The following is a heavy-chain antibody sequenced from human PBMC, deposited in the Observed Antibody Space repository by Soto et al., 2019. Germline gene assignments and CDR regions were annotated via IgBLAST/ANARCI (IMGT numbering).Heavy chain of an antibody. V-gene: IGHV4-39*01. CDR1: GGSMCTSSYY. CDR3: ARQPRISTIWYPLNP. J-gene: IGHJ5*02. Sequence: QLQLQESGPGLVKPSETLSLTCSVSGGSMCTSSYYWGWIRQPPGKGLEWIGTISYSGSTNYNPSLKSRVTISVDASKNQFSLKLISVIAADTAVYYCARQPRISTIWYPLNPWGQGTLVTVSS. CDR2: ISYSGST. D-gene: IGHD2-2*01.